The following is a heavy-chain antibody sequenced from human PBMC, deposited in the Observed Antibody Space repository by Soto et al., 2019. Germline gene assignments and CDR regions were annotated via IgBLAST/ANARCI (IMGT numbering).Heavy chain of an antibody. V-gene: IGHV4-4*02. J-gene: IGHJ6*02. CDR2: IYHLGGT. CDR3: ATMKKPRGYYYGLNV. CDR1: GDSVRSSNW. Sequence: SETLSLTRAVSGDSVRSSNWWTWVRQSPGKGLEWIGEIYHLGGTNYNPSLKSRVTISVDMAKNQVSLKLSSVTAADTAVYYCATMKKPRGYYYGLNVWGQGTTVTVSS.